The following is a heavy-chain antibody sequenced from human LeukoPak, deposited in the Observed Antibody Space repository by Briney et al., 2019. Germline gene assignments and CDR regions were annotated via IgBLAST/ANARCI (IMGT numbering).Heavy chain of an antibody. CDR3: VMGSGSYYAQFWFDP. CDR1: GYTFTSYD. Sequence: GASVKVSCKASGYTFTSYDINSVRQATGQGLEWMGWMNPNSGNTGYAQKFQGRVTMTRNTSISTAYMELSSLRSEDTAVYYCVMGSGSYYAQFWFDPWGQGTLVTVSS. J-gene: IGHJ5*02. V-gene: IGHV1-8*01. CDR2: MNPNSGNT. D-gene: IGHD3-10*01.